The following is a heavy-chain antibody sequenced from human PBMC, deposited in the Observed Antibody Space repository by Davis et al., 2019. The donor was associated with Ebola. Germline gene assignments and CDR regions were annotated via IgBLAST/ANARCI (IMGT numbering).Heavy chain of an antibody. V-gene: IGHV4-34*01. CDR3: ARGYDSSYYYYGMDV. Sequence: SEILSLTCAVYGGSFSGYYWSWIRQPPGKGLEWIGEINHSGSTNYNPSLKSRVTISVDTSKNQFSLKLSSVTAADTAVYYCARGYDSSYYYYGMDVWGQGTTVTVSS. CDR2: INHSGST. CDR1: GGSFSGYY. J-gene: IGHJ6*02. D-gene: IGHD3-3*01.